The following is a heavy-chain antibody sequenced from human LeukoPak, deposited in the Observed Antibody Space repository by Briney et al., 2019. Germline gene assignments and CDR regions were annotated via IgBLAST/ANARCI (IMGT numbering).Heavy chain of an antibody. J-gene: IGHJ4*02. Sequence: SETLSLTCTVSGGFVTSGAYYWSWIRQHPGKGLEWIGYIYYTGSTYYNPSLKSRVTISVHTSKNQFSLRLRSVTAADTAAYYCATAGYSGFDFNFDYWGQGTLVTVSS. CDR3: ATAGYSGFDFNFDY. CDR1: GGFVTSGAYY. CDR2: IYYTGST. V-gene: IGHV4-31*03. D-gene: IGHD5-12*01.